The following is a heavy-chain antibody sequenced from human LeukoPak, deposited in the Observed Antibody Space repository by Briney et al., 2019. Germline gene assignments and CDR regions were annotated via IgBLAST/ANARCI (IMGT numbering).Heavy chain of an antibody. CDR2: IYWDDDK. D-gene: IGHD3-22*01. CDR3: AHRQTYYYDSSGAFEY. CDR1: GFSXXXXXXX. Sequence: XGPXXVNPTQTXTLTXXXXGFSXXXXXXXXXXXXQPXGKALEWLALIYWDDDKRYSPSLKSRLTITKDTSKNQVVLTMTNMDPVDTATYYCAHRQTYYYDSSGAFEYWGQGTLVTVSS. V-gene: IGHV2-5*02. J-gene: IGHJ4*02.